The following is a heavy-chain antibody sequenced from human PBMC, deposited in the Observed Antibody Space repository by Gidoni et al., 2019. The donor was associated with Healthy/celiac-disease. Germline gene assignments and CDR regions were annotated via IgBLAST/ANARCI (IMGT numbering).Heavy chain of an antibody. J-gene: IGHJ4*02. V-gene: IGHV3-66*02. Sequence: EVQLVESGGGLVQPGGSLRLPCAASGFTVSSNYMSWVRQAPGKGLEWVSVMYSGGSTYYADSVKGRFTISRDNSKNTLYLQMNSLRAEDTAVYYCVGDSSGWYGGGDYWGQGTLVTVSS. CDR2: MYSGGST. CDR1: GFTVSSNY. CDR3: VGDSSGWYGGGDY. D-gene: IGHD6-19*01.